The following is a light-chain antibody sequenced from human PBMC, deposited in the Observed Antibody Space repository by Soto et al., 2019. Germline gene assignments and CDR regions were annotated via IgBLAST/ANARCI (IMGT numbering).Light chain of an antibody. CDR3: GADHGSGSNFVSVV. CDR2: VGTGGIVG. J-gene: IGLJ2*01. Sequence: QSVLTHSPSASASLGASVTLTCTLSSGYSNYKVDWYQQRPGKGPRFVMRVGTGGIVGSKGDGIPDRFSVLGSGLNRYLTIKNIQEEDESDYHCGADHGSGSNFVSVVFGGGTQLTVL. V-gene: IGLV9-49*01. CDR1: SGYSNYK.